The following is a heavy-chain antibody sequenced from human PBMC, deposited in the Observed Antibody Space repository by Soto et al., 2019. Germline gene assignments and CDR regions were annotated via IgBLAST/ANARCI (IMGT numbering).Heavy chain of an antibody. Sequence: GSLRLSCAASGFTVSSNYMNWVRQAPGKGLEWVSIIYTGGSTYYADSVKGRFTISRDDFKNTLYLQMNSLRAEDTGVYYCAAPTHWGQGTLVTVSS. CDR2: IYTGGST. J-gene: IGHJ4*02. CDR3: AAPTH. CDR1: GFTVSSNY. V-gene: IGHV3-66*01.